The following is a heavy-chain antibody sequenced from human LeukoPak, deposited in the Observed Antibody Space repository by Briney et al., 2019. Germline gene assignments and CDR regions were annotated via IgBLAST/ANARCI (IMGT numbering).Heavy chain of an antibody. D-gene: IGHD5-12*01. J-gene: IGHJ4*02. Sequence: SQTLSLTCTVSGGSVSISSYYWGWIRQPPGRGLEWIGSIYYSGSTYYNPSLKSRVTISVDTSKNQFSLKLSSVTAADTAVYYCARYHSGYDDYWGQGTLVTVSS. CDR3: ARYHSGYDDY. CDR1: GGSVSISSYY. V-gene: IGHV4-39*07. CDR2: IYYSGST.